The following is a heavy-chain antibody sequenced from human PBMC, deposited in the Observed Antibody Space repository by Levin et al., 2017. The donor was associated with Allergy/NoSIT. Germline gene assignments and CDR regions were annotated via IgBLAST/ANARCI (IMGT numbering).Heavy chain of an antibody. J-gene: IGHJ3*02. CDR3: AKDVYGSGWYPLGNDAFET. V-gene: IGHV3-30*18. CDR2: ISSDGRKK. D-gene: IGHD6-19*01. CDR1: GFTFSSYG. Sequence: GESLKISCAASGFTFSSYGMHWVRQAPGKGLEWVAVISSDGRKKFYADSVKGRFTISRDNSKKKLELQMNSLRAEDTAVYYCAKDVYGSGWYPLGNDAFETWGQGTKVAVSS.